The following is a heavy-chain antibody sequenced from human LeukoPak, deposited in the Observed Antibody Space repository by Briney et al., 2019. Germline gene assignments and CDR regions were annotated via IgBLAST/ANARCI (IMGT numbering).Heavy chain of an antibody. V-gene: IGHV4-34*01. J-gene: IGHJ4*03. D-gene: IGHD5-24*01. CDR2: IDHRGDT. CDR3: ARGATISETGYFDF. CDR1: GGSFSRYY. Sequence: SETLSLTCAVYGGSFSRYYWSWVRQSPGKGLEWIAEIDHRGDTNYNPSVKSRVTISVGTSKNQFSLKVRSLSAADTAVYYCARGATISETGYFDFWGQGTLVTVSS.